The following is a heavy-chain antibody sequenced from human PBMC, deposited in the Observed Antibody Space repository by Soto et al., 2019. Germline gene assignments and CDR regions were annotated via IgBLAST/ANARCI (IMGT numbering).Heavy chain of an antibody. J-gene: IGHJ4*02. CDR2: IYYSGST. Sequence: SETLSLTCTVSGVSISSYFWGWIRQPPGKGLEWIGYIYYSGSTNYNPSLKSRVTISVDTSKNQFSLKLSSVTAADTAVYYCARYSGTYYVYWGQGTLVTVSS. D-gene: IGHD1-26*01. V-gene: IGHV4-59*01. CDR1: GVSISSYF. CDR3: ARYSGTYYVY.